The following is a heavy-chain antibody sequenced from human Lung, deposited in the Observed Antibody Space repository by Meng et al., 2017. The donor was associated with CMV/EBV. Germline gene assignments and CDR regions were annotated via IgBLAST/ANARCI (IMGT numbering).Heavy chain of an antibody. CDR1: SGSVSSDSYC. CDR3: ARGSPGEYYTNSRGYFYFDN. D-gene: IGHD3-22*01. J-gene: IGHJ4*02. V-gene: IGHV4-61*01. Sequence: GSLRLXCTVSSGSVSSDSYCWSWIRQPPGKGLEWIAYIYDNWSTNYHPSLKSRVTISVDTSKNQFSLKLTSVTAADTAVYYCARGSPGEYYTNSRGYFYFDNWGQGXLVTVSS. CDR2: IYDNWST.